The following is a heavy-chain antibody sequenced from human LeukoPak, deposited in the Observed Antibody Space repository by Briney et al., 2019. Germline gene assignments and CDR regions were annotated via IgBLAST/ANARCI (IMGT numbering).Heavy chain of an antibody. CDR2: INPNSGGT. Sequence: ASVKVSCKASGYTFTRYYMHWVRQAPGQGLERMGWINPNSGGTNYAQKFQGRVTMTRDTSISTAYMELSRLRSDDTAVYYCARGGVGAGTGAFDLWGQGTMVTVSS. CDR3: ARGGVGAGTGAFDL. J-gene: IGHJ3*01. V-gene: IGHV1-2*02. CDR1: GYTFTRYY. D-gene: IGHD6-19*01.